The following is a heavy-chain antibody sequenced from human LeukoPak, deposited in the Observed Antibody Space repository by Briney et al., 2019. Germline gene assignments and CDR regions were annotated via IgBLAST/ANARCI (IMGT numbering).Heavy chain of an antibody. V-gene: IGHV1-46*01. CDR1: GYTFTSYY. CDR2: INPSGGST. CDR3: ARGEGSVVSSGYYYDY. D-gene: IGHD3-22*01. J-gene: IGHJ4*02. Sequence: ASVKVSCKASGYTFTSYYMHWVRQAPGQGLEWMGIINPSGGSTSYAQKFQGRVTMTRDMSTSTVYMELGSLRSEDTAVYYCARGEGSVVSSGYYYDYWGQGTLVTVSS.